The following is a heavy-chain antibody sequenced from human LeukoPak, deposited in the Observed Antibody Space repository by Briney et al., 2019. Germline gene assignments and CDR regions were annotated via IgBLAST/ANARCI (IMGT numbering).Heavy chain of an antibody. V-gene: IGHV3-23*01. CDR1: GFTFSSYA. Sequence: PGGSLRLSCAASGFTFSSYAMSWVRQAPGKGLEWVSAISGSGGSTYYADSVKGRFTISRDNSKNTLYLQMNSLRAEDTAVYYCAKSTSRTIQLWPYFDYWGQGTLVTVSS. D-gene: IGHD5-18*01. CDR2: ISGSGGST. J-gene: IGHJ4*02. CDR3: AKSTSRTIQLWPYFDY.